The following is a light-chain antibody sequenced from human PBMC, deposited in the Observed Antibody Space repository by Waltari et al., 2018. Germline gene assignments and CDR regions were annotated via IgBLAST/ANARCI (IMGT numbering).Light chain of an antibody. J-gene: IGLJ3*02. CDR3: AAWDDSLYEV. V-gene: IGLV1-47*01. CDR2: RNN. Sequence: QSVLTQPPSASGTPGQTVNIACSGSSSNIGSNFVYWYQQLPGTAPKLLIYRNNQPPSGVPGRFSGSKSGTSASLAISGLRSEDEADYYCAAWDDSLYEVFGGGTKLTVL. CDR1: SSNIGSNF.